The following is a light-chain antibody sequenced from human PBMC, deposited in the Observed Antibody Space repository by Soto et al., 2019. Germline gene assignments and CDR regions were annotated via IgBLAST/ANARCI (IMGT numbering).Light chain of an antibody. CDR1: QSISSW. V-gene: IGKV1-5*03. Sequence: DIQMTQSPSTLSASVGDRVTITCRASQSISSWLAWYQQKPGQAPKLLIYKASTLQSGVTSRFSGSGSGTEFTLAISSLQPDDSATYYCQQYNDNWTFGQGTKVEIK. CDR2: KAS. J-gene: IGKJ1*01. CDR3: QQYNDNWT.